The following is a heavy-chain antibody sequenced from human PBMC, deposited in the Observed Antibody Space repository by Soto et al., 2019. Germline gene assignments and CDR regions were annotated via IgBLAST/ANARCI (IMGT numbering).Heavy chain of an antibody. CDR3: ARDLGSSGYYSYNWFDP. D-gene: IGHD3-22*01. V-gene: IGHV1-69*06. CDR1: GGTFSSYA. J-gene: IGHJ5*02. CDR2: IIPIFGTA. Sequence: SVKVSCKASGGTFSSYAISWVRQAPGQGLEWMGGIIPIFGTANYAQKFQGRVTITADKSTSTAYMELSSLRSEDTAVYYCARDLGSSGYYSYNWFDPWGQGTLVTVSS.